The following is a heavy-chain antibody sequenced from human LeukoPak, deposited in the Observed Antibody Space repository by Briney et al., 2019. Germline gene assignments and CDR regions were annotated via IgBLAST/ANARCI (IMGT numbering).Heavy chain of an antibody. Sequence: GGSLRLSCAASGFTFSSYWMSWGRQAPGKGLEWVANIKQGGSEKYYVDSVKGRFTISRDNAKNSLYLQMNSLRAEDTAVYYCARDRDYVWGSYRYSPLFDYWGQGTLVTVSS. CDR1: GFTFSSYW. CDR3: ARDRDYVWGSYRYSPLFDY. D-gene: IGHD3-16*02. V-gene: IGHV3-7*01. CDR2: IKQGGSEK. J-gene: IGHJ4*02.